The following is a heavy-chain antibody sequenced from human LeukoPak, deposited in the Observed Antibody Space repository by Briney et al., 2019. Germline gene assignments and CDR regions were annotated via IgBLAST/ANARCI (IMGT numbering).Heavy chain of an antibody. CDR1: GFTFSSYT. CDR2: ISYDGSNK. Sequence: QSGGSLRLSCAASGFTFSSYTMHWVRQGPGKGLEWVAVISYDGSNKYYADSVKGRFTISRDNSKNTLYLQMNSLRAKDTAVYYCARDLEVGANYFDYWGQGTLVTVSS. CDR3: ARDLEVGANYFDY. V-gene: IGHV3-30-3*01. D-gene: IGHD1-26*01. J-gene: IGHJ4*02.